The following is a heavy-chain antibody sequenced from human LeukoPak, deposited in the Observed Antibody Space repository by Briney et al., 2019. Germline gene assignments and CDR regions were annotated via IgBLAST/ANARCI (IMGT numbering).Heavy chain of an antibody. D-gene: IGHD3-10*01. CDR3: ARDLSITMVRGVTED. J-gene: IGHJ4*02. CDR1: GGTFSSYA. Sequence: SVKVSCKASGGTFSSYAISWVRQAPGQGLEWMGRIIPILGIANYAQKFQGRVTITANKSTSTAYMELSSLRSEDTAVYYCARDLSITMVRGVTEDWGQGTLVTVSS. V-gene: IGHV1-69*04. CDR2: IIPILGIA.